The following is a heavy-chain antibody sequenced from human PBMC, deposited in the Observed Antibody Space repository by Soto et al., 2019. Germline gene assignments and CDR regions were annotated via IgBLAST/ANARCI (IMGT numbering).Heavy chain of an antibody. CDR2: IWYDGSNK. J-gene: IGHJ6*02. D-gene: IGHD3-9*01. CDR1: GFTFSSYG. Sequence: PGGSLRLSCAASGFTFSSYGMHWVRQAPGKGLEWVAVIWYDGSNKYYADSVKGRFTISRDNSKNTLYLQMNSLRAEDTAVYYCAKRDYNRYLAADGMDVWGQGTTVTVSS. CDR3: AKRDYNRYLAADGMDV. V-gene: IGHV3-33*06.